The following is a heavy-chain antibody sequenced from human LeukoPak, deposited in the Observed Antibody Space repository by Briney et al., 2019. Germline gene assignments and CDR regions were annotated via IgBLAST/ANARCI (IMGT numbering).Heavy chain of an antibody. CDR2: INPSGGST. CDR1: GYTFTSYY. CDR3: ARDGVRYSSGWYPSY. J-gene: IGHJ4*02. V-gene: IGHV1-46*01. Sequence: ASVTVSCKASGYTFTSYYMHWVRQAPGQGLEWMGLINPSGGSTSYAQKFQGRVTMTRDMSTSTVYMELSSLRSEDTAVYYCARDGVRYSSGWYPSYWGQGTLVTVSS. D-gene: IGHD6-19*01.